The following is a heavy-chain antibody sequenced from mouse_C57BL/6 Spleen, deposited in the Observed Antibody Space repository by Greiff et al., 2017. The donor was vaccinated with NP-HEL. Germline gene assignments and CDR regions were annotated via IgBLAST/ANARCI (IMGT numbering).Heavy chain of an antibody. CDR2: INPSNGGT. CDR1: GYTFTSYW. V-gene: IGHV1-53*01. Sequence: QVQLQQPGTELVKPGASVKLSCKASGYTFTSYWMHWVKQRPGQGLEWIGNINPSNGGTNYNEKFKSKATLTVDKSSSTAYMQLSSLTSEDSAVYYCAREFGNYDYDYYAMDDWGQGTSVTVSS. D-gene: IGHD2-4*01. J-gene: IGHJ4*01. CDR3: AREFGNYDYDYYAMDD.